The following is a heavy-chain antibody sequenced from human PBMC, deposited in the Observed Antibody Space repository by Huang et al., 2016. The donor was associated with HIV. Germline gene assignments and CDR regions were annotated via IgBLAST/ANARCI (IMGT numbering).Heavy chain of an antibody. CDR3: ARHERWAMVRGVPQWGFDY. CDR2: IYYIGRT. Sequence: QLQLQESGPGLVKPSETLSLTCTVSGGSISSSSYYWGWIRQPPGKGLEWIWTIYYIGRTYYNPPLKGRVTISVDTSKNQFSLKLSSVTAADTAVYYWARHERWAMVRGVPQWGFDYWGQGTLVTVSS. V-gene: IGHV4-39*01. J-gene: IGHJ4*02. D-gene: IGHD3-10*01. CDR1: GGSISSSSYY.